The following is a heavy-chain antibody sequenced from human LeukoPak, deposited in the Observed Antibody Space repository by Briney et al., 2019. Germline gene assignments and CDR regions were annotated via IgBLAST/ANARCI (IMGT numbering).Heavy chain of an antibody. CDR3: ARVPLLRFLEWLLSPMDV. D-gene: IGHD3-3*01. J-gene: IGHJ6*02. Sequence: ASVKVSCKASGYTFSSYGISWVRQAPGQGLEWMGWISAYNGNTNYAQKLQGRVTMTTDTPTSTAYMELRSLRSDDTAVYYCARVPLLRFLEWLLSPMDVWGQGTTVTVSS. V-gene: IGHV1-18*01. CDR2: ISAYNGNT. CDR1: GYTFSSYG.